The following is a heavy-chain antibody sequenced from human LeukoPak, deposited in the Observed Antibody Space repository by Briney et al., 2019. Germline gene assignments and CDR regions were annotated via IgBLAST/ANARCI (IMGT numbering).Heavy chain of an antibody. CDR1: GYDFSTHS. CDR3: ARDFMIATGYFQH. Sequence: ASVKVSCKASGYDFSTHSLHWVRQAPGQGLEWMGIIDPSHGGTVYGRKFQGRLTVTRDTSTSTAYMELRSLRSDDTAVYYCARDFMIATGYFQHWGQGTLVTVSS. V-gene: IGHV1-46*01. CDR2: IDPSHGGT. J-gene: IGHJ1*01. D-gene: IGHD6-25*01.